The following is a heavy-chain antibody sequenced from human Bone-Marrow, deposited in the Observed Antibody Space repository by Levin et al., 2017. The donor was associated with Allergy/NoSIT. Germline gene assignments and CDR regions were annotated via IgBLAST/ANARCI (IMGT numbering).Heavy chain of an antibody. CDR3: ARARGSSTSCGRYYFDY. Sequence: SETLSLTCTVSGGSISSYYWSWIRQPPGKGLEWIGYIYYSGSTNYNPSLKSRVTISVDTSKNQFSLKLSSVTAADTAVYYCARARGSSTSCGRYYFDYWGQGTLVTVSS. J-gene: IGHJ4*02. D-gene: IGHD2-2*01. CDR2: IYYSGST. CDR1: GGSISSYY. V-gene: IGHV4-59*01.